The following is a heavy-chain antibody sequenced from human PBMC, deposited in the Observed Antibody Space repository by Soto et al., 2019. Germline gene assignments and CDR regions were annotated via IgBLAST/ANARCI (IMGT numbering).Heavy chain of an antibody. CDR1: GGTFSSYA. Sequence: SVKVSCKASGGTFSSYAISWVRQAPGQGLEWMGGIIPIFGTANYAQKFQGRVTITADNSRNTLYLQTSSLRHEDTAVYYCAKDGGPAYCNSPGCSAEHFDYWGRGTQVTVSS. CDR2: IIPIFGTA. J-gene: IGHJ4*02. V-gene: IGHV1-69*06. CDR3: AKDGGPAYCNSPGCSAEHFDY. D-gene: IGHD2-2*01.